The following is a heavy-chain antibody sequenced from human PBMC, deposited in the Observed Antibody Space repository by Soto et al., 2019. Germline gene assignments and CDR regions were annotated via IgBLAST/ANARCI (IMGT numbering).Heavy chain of an antibody. D-gene: IGHD2-15*01. J-gene: IGHJ5*02. CDR3: ARGPGGYCSGGSCYGRLDP. CDR2: IYYSGST. Sequence: SETLSLTCTVSGGSISSGDYYWSWIRQPPGKGLEWIGYIYYSGSTYYNPSLKSRATISVDTSKNQFSLKLSSVTAADTAVYYCARGPGGYCSGGSCYGRLDPWGQGTLVTVSS. CDR1: GGSISSGDYY. V-gene: IGHV4-30-4*01.